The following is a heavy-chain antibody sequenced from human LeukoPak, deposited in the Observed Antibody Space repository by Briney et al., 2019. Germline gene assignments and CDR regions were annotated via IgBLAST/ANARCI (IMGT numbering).Heavy chain of an antibody. CDR2: ISSSSSYI. D-gene: IGHD6-19*01. Sequence: GSLRLSFAASGFPFSSYSMNWVRPAPGKGLEWVSSISSSSSYIYYSDSVKGRFTISRDNAKNSLYLQMNSLRVEDTAVCYCANSQSSVAGILGCWGQGTLVTVSS. V-gene: IGHV3-21*01. CDR3: ANSQSSVAGILGC. J-gene: IGHJ4*02. CDR1: GFPFSSYS.